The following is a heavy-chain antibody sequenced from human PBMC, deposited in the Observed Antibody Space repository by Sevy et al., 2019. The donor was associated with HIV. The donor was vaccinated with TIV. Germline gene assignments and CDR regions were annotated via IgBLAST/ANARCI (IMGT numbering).Heavy chain of an antibody. CDR3: ARDGGYDSRGYDLSNY. CDR1: GFTFTTYA. CDR2: ISYDGSNT. J-gene: IGHJ4*02. Sequence: GSLRHSCAASGFTFTTYAMHWVRQAPGKGLEWVAVISYDGSNTYYADSVKGRFTISRDSSKNTLYLQMNSLRAEDTAVYFCARDGGYDSRGYDLSNYWGQGTLVTVSS. D-gene: IGHD3-22*01. V-gene: IGHV3-30-3*01.